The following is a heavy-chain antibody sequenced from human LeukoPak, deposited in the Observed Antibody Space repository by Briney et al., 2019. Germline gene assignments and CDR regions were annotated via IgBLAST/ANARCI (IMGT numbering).Heavy chain of an antibody. V-gene: IGHV3-21*01. Sequence: PGGSLRLSCAASGFTFSSYSMNWVRRAPGKGLEWVSSISSSSSYIYYADSVKGRFTISRDNAKNSLYLQMNSLRAEDTAVYYCAREEGLTTVTTWDYWGQGTLVTVSS. CDR3: AREEGLTTVTTWDY. D-gene: IGHD4-17*01. J-gene: IGHJ4*02. CDR2: ISSSSSYI. CDR1: GFTFSSYS.